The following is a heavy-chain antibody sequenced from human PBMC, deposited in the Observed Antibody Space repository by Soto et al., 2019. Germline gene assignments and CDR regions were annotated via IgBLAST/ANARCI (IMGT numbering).Heavy chain of an antibody. Sequence: GGSLRLSCAASGFTFSLYAMNWVRQAPGKGMKWVSSISADDGSTYYADSVKGRFTISRHKSKITLDLQMNSLRAEDKALYYCAKFSNQNTDWGQGTQVTVSS. CDR3: AKFSNQNTD. CDR1: GFTFSLYA. D-gene: IGHD2-8*02. J-gene: IGHJ4*02. CDR2: ISADDGST. V-gene: IGHV3-23*01.